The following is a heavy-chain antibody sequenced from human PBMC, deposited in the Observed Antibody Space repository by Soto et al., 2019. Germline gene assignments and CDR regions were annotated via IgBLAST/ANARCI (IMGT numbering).Heavy chain of an antibody. CDR2: TYYRSKWYN. D-gene: IGHD4-4*01. V-gene: IGHV6-1*01. CDR1: GDSVSSNSAA. CDR3: ARVEGPTVPPYFSF. J-gene: IGHJ4*02. Sequence: SPTLSLTCALSGDSVSSNSAAWNWITQSPSRGLEWLGRTYYRSKWYNDYAVSVKSRITINPDTSKNQFSLQLNSVTPEDTAVYYCARVEGPTVPPYFSFWGQGTLVTVSS.